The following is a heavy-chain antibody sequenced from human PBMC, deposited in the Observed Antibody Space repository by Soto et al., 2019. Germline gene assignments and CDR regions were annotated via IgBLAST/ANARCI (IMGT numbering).Heavy chain of an antibody. D-gene: IGHD2-8*01. J-gene: IGHJ5*02. CDR3: ARRFGVLMVYAYDP. CDR1: GGSISSYY. V-gene: IGHV4-39*01. Sequence: SEPLSLTYTVSGGSISSYYWGWIRQPPGKGLEWIGSIYYSGSTYYNPSLKSRVTISVDTSKNQFSLKLSSVTAADTAVYYCARRFGVLMVYAYDPWGQGTLVTVSS. CDR2: IYYSGST.